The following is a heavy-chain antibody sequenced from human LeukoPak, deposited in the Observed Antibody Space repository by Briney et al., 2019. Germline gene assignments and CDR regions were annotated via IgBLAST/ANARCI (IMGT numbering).Heavy chain of an antibody. J-gene: IGHJ4*02. V-gene: IGHV4-61*08. CDR2: IYYSGST. CDR3: ARDRGEHFDY. D-gene: IGHD7-27*01. Sequence: SETLSLTCTVSGGSVSSGGYYWSWIRQPPGKGLEWIGYIYYSGSTNYNPSLKSRVTISVDTSKNQFSLKLSSVTAADTAVYYCARDRGEHFDYWGQGTLVTVSS. CDR1: GGSVSSGGYY.